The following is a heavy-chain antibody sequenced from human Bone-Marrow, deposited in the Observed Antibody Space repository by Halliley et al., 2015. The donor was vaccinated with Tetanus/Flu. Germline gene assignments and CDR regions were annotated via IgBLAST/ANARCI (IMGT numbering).Heavy chain of an antibody. D-gene: IGHD6-6*01. CDR2: IHYRDSS. CDR3: ARSIAETYFDS. J-gene: IGHJ4*02. Sequence: KGLEWTGYIHYRDSSNYNPSLKSRVTMSVDTSKNQFSLKLSSVTAADTAVYFCARSIAETYFDSWGQGTLVTVSS. V-gene: IGHV4-59*01.